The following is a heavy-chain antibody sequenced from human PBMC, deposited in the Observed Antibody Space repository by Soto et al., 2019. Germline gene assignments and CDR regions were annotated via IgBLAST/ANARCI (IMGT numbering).Heavy chain of an antibody. V-gene: IGHV3-30*03. J-gene: IGHJ4*02. D-gene: IGHD3-10*01. CDR1: GFPFTSYG. CDR2: ISYGGSDK. CDR3: VGGQYYFDY. Sequence: QVQLVESGGGVVQPGRSLRLSCAASGFPFTSYGMHWVREGPDKGLEWVAIISYGGSDKYYADSVEGPFTISRDNSKNSLYLQRNSLSPEDTALYYCVGGQYYFDYRGQGTLVIVSS.